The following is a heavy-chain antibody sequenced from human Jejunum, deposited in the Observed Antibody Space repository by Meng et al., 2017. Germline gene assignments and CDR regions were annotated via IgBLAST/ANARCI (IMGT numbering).Heavy chain of an antibody. D-gene: IGHD4-11*01. V-gene: IGHV4-34*01. Sequence: QVKLQQWGAGLLKPSETLSLTCAVYGGSISDYYWTWIRQPPGKGLEWIGEINDSGSTNYNPSLKSRVTISVDTSKSQFYLRVSSVTAADTAVYYCARGNEYSNYGADFWGQGTLVTGAS. J-gene: IGHJ4*02. CDR2: INDSGST. CDR1: GGSISDYY. CDR3: ARGNEYSNYGADF.